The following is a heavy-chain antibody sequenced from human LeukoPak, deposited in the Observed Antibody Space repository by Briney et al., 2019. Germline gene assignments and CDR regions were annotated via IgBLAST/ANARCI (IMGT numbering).Heavy chain of an antibody. CDR1: GGSISSSNW. J-gene: IGHJ6*04. Sequence: SETLSLTCAVSGGSISSSNWWSWVRQPPGKGLEWIGEIYHSGSTNYNPSLKSRVTISVDKSKNQFSLKLSSVTAADTAVYYCARGPNILTGYSWQYGMDVWGKGTTVTVSS. CDR2: IYHSGST. D-gene: IGHD3-9*01. V-gene: IGHV4-4*02. CDR3: ARGPNILTGYSWQYGMDV.